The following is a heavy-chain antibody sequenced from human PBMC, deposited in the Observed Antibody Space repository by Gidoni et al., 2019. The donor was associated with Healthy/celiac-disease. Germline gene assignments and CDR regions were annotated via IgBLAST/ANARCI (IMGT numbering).Heavy chain of an antibody. CDR1: GVTLGDYA. CDR3: AKDISFVVGATTGAFDI. V-gene: IGHV3-9*01. Sequence: EVQLVESGGGLVQPGRSLRLSCAASGVTLGDYAMHWVRQAPGKGLGWVSGISWNSGSIGYADSVKGRFTISRDNAKNSLYLQMNSLRAEDTALYYCAKDISFVVGATTGAFDIWGQGTMVTVSS. D-gene: IGHD1-26*01. CDR2: ISWNSGSI. J-gene: IGHJ3*02.